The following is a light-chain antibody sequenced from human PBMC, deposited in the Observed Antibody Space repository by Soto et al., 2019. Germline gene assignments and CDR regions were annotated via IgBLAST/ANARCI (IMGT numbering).Light chain of an antibody. V-gene: IGLV1-47*02. J-gene: IGLJ2*01. CDR1: SSNIGNNF. CDR3: AAWDDSLSGVV. CDR2: SNN. Sequence: QSVLTQPPSASGTPGQRVTISCSGSSSNIGNNFLYWYQQLPGTAPKLLIYSNNQRPSGVPDRFSGSKSGTAASLAISGLRSEAAADYYCAAWDDSLSGVVLGGGTKLTVL.